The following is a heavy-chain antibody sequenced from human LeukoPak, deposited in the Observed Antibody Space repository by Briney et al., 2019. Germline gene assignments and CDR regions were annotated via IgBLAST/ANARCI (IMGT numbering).Heavy chain of an antibody. V-gene: IGHV4-61*02. J-gene: IGHJ4*02. CDR3: ARDTAFGYSSSWYAY. CDR2: IYTSGST. Sequence: SETLSLTCTVSGGSISSGSYYWSWIRQPAGKGLEWIGRIYTSGSTNYNPSLKSRVTISVDTSKNQFSLKLSSVTAADAAVYYCARDTAFGYSSSWYAYWGQGTLVTVSS. CDR1: GGSISSGSYY. D-gene: IGHD6-13*01.